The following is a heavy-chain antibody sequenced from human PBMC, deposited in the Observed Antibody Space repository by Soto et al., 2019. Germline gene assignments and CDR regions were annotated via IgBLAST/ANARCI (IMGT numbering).Heavy chain of an antibody. D-gene: IGHD3-16*01. CDR3: ARARIYDYVWGSPFDY. J-gene: IGHJ4*02. V-gene: IGHV3-7*04. CDR1: GFTFSSYW. CDR2: IKQDGSEK. Sequence: VQLVESGGGLVQPGGSLRLSCAASGFTFSSYWMSWVRQAPGKGLEWVANIKQDGSEKYYVDSVKGRFTISRDNAKNSLYLQMNSLRAEDTAVYYCARARIYDYVWGSPFDYWGQGTLFTVSS.